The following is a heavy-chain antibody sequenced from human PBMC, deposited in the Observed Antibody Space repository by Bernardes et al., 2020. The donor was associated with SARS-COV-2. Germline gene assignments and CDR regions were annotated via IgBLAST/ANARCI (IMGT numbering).Heavy chain of an antibody. V-gene: IGHV4-61*01. CDR2: IFSSGST. CDR3: ARGGGWYTTSWGAVTVDS. Sequence: SETLSLTCTVSGGSVSSGSFYWSWLRQPPGKGLEWIGYIFSSGSTNYNPSLKSRVTMSRDASKNQVSLTLSSVTAADTAVYYCARGGGWYTTSWGAVTVDSWGQGTLVTVSS. J-gene: IGHJ4*02. D-gene: IGHD2-15*01. CDR1: GGSVSSGSFY.